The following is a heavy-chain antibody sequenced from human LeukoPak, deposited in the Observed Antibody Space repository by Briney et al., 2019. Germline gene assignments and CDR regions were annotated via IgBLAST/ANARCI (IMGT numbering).Heavy chain of an antibody. D-gene: IGHD1-26*01. J-gene: IGHJ4*02. V-gene: IGHV1-18*01. Sequence: GASVMVSCKASGYTFTSYGISGVRQAPGQGLEWMGWISAYNGNTNYAQKLQGRVTMTTDTSTSTAYMELRSLRSDDAAVYYCARSYSGNYYYFDYWGQGTLVTVSS. CDR1: GYTFTSYG. CDR2: ISAYNGNT. CDR3: ARSYSGNYYYFDY.